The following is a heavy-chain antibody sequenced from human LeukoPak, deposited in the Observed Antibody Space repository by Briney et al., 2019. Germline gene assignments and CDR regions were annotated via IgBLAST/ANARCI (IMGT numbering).Heavy chain of an antibody. CDR1: GASISRYY. J-gene: IGHJ4*02. Sequence: SETLSLTWTVAGASISRYYWGWIRQPPGKGLEWIGYIYYTGSTNYNPSLKSRVTISVDTSKNQFSLKLNSVTAADTAVYYCARGNSGSYYGFDYWGQGTLVTVSS. D-gene: IGHD1-26*01. V-gene: IGHV4-59*01. CDR2: IYYTGST. CDR3: ARGNSGSYYGFDY.